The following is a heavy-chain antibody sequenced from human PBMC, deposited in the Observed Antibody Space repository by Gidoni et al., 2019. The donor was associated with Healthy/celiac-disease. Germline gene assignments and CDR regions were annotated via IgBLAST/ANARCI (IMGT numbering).Heavy chain of an antibody. D-gene: IGHD3-10*01. CDR2: FDPEDGET. Sequence: QVQLVQSAAEVKKPGTSVKVSCKVSGSTLTDLSMLWVRQAPGKGLEWMGGFDPEDGETIYAQKCQGRVTMTEDTSTDTAYMELSSLRSEDTAVYYCATSPPSYYYGSGSYGFRGWYDPWGQGTLVTVSS. CDR3: ATSPPSYYYGSGSYGFRGWYDP. J-gene: IGHJ5*02. V-gene: IGHV1-24*01. CDR1: GSTLTDLS.